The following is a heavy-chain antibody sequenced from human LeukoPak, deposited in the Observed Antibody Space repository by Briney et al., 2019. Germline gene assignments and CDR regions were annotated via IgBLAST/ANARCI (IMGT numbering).Heavy chain of an antibody. Sequence: GSLRLSCAASGFTFSSYAMHWVRQAPGKGLEWVAVISYDGSNKYYADSVKGRFTISRDNSKNTLYLQMNSLRAEDTAVYYCAREIVLMVYAVDYWGQGTLVTVSS. J-gene: IGHJ4*02. CDR3: AREIVLMVYAVDY. CDR2: ISYDGSNK. V-gene: IGHV3-30-3*01. D-gene: IGHD2-8*01. CDR1: GFTFSSYA.